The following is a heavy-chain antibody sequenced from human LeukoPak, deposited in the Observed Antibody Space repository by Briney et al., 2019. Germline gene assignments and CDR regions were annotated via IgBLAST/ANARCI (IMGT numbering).Heavy chain of an antibody. D-gene: IGHD3/OR15-3a*01. V-gene: IGHV4-39*01. Sequence: SETLSLTCTVSGVSISSSNPYWGWIRQPPGKGLEWIGSIYYSGNTYYNASLKSQVSISIDTSKNQFSLRLTSVTAADTAVYYCARQAGSGLFILPGGQGTLVTVSS. CDR1: GVSISSSNPY. CDR3: ARQAGSGLFILP. J-gene: IGHJ4*02. CDR2: IYYSGNT.